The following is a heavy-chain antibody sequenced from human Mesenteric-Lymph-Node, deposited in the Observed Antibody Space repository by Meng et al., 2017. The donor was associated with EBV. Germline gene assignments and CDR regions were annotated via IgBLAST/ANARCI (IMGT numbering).Heavy chain of an antibody. V-gene: IGHV3-11*01. CDR1: RFTFGGYY. Sequence: GLPSPAASLTLTFSASRFTFGGYYLSWIRQPPGKGLEWIAYISTSGSTNPYPALRKGRPTSSGTNTKNFLFMLISSTHVDTTAVYCCVKGYSRGLFDYWGQGTLVTVSS. CDR3: VKGYSRGLFDY. D-gene: IGHD3-22*01. J-gene: IGHJ4*02. CDR2: ISTSGSTN.